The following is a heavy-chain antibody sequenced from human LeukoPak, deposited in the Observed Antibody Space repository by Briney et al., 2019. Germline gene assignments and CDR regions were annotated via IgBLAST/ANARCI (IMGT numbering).Heavy chain of an antibody. CDR1: GFTFDDYA. CDR3: TKALTDGSSSYFDN. J-gene: IGHJ4*02. CDR2: ISWNSGSI. V-gene: IGHV3-9*03. Sequence: GRSLRLSCAASGFTFDDYAMHWVRQPPGKGLEWVSGISWNSGSIGYADSVKGRFTISRDNAKNSLYLQMNSLRAEDMALYYCTKALTDGSSSYFDNWGQGTLVTVSS. D-gene: IGHD6-6*01.